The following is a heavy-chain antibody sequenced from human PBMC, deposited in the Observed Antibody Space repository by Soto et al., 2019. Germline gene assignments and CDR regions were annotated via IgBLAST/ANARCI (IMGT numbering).Heavy chain of an antibody. J-gene: IGHJ4*02. CDR2: IYYSGST. Sequence: SETLSLTCTVSGGSISSGGYYWSWIRQHPGKGLEWIGYIYYSGSTYYNPSLKSRVTISVDTSKNQFSLKLSSVTAADTAVYYCARGALLYYGSGSYYQPPYYFDYWGQGTLVTVSS. V-gene: IGHV4-31*03. CDR1: GGSISSGGYY. D-gene: IGHD3-10*01. CDR3: ARGALLYYGSGSYYQPPYYFDY.